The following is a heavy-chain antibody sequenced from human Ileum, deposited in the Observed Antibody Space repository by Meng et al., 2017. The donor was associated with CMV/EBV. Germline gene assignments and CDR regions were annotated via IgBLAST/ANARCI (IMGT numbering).Heavy chain of an antibody. D-gene: IGHD2-15*01. CDR2: INTYNGDT. CDR3: ARFWLVIEVVVASKGFDC. Sequence: ASVKVSCKASGYTFTSYGITWVRQAPGQGLEWMGWINTYNGDTTYAQNLQGRVTMTTDTTTNTAFMELRSLRSDDTAVYYCARFWLVIEVVVASKGFDCWGQGTLVTVSS. V-gene: IGHV1-18*01. CDR1: GYTFTSYG. J-gene: IGHJ4*02.